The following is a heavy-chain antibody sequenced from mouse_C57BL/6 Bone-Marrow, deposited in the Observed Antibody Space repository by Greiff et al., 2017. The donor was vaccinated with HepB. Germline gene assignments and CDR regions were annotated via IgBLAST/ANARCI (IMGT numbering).Heavy chain of an antibody. CDR3: AGDRTGAWYFDV. J-gene: IGHJ1*03. CDR2: ITHSGET. V-gene: IGHV12-3*01. Sequence: QVQLQESGPGLVKPSQSLFLTCSITGFPITSGYYWIWIRQSPGKPLEWMGYITHSGETFYNPSLQSPISITRETSKNQFFLQLNSVTTEDTAMYYCAGDRTGAWYFDVWGTGTKVTVSS. CDR1: GFPITSGYY.